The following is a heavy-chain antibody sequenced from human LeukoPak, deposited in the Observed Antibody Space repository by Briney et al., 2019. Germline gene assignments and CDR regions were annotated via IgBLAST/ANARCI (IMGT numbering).Heavy chain of an antibody. Sequence: GASVTVSCKASGGTFSSYAISWVRQAPGQGLEWMGGIIPIFGTANYAQKFQGRVTMTEDTSTDTAYMELSSLRSEDTAVYYCATGPPYWNGGSCRFDYWGQGTLVTVSS. D-gene: IGHD2-15*01. CDR1: GGTFSSYA. CDR2: IIPIFGTA. V-gene: IGHV1-69*06. J-gene: IGHJ4*02. CDR3: ATGPPYWNGGSCRFDY.